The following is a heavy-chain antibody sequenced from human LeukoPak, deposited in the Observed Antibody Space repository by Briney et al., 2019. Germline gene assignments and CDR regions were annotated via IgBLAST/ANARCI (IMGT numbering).Heavy chain of an antibody. Sequence: PGGSLRLSCAASKFTFSSYSMNWVRQAPGKGLEWVSYISSSSSTIYYADSVKGRFTISRDNAKNSLYLQMNSLRAEDTAVYYCARDRVFADGYSRFDLWGRGTLVTVSS. CDR1: KFTFSSYS. CDR2: ISSSSSTI. V-gene: IGHV3-48*04. J-gene: IGHJ2*01. CDR3: ARDRVFADGYSRFDL. D-gene: IGHD5-24*01.